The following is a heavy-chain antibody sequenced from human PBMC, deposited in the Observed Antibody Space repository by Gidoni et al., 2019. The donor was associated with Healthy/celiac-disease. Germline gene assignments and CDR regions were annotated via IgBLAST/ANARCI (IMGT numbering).Heavy chain of an antibody. V-gene: IGHV1-46*01. D-gene: IGHD2-2*02. CDR2: INPSGGST. Sequence: QVQLVQSGAEVKKPGASVKVSCKASGYTFTSYYMHWVRQAPGQGLEWMGIINPSGGSTSYAQKFQGRVTMTRDTSTSTVYMELSSLRSEDTAVYYCARRGDIVVVPAAIYAFDIWGQGTMVTVSS. CDR3: ARRGDIVVVPAAIYAFDI. J-gene: IGHJ3*02. CDR1: GYTFTSYY.